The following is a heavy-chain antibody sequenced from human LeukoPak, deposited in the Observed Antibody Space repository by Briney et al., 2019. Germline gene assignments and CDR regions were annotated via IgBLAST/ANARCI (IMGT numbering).Heavy chain of an antibody. CDR1: GGSISRYY. V-gene: IGHV4-59*08. D-gene: IGHD5-18*01. CDR3: ARGTTVDTATISF. CDR2: IYYSGST. J-gene: IGHJ4*02. Sequence: PSETLSLTCTVPGGSISRYYWSWIRQPPGKGLEWIAYIYYSGSTNYNPSLKSRVTISLDTSKNQFSLSLNSVTAADTAVYYCARGTTVDTATISFWGQGILVTVSS.